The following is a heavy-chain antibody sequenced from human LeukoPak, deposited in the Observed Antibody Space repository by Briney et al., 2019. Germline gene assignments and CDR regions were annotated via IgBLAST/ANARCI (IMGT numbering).Heavy chain of an antibody. J-gene: IGHJ6*02. V-gene: IGHV1-3*01. CDR2: INAGNGNT. D-gene: IGHD4-17*01. Sequence: ASVKVSCKASGYTFTSYAMHWVRQAPGQRLEWMGWINAGNGNTKYSQKFQGRVTITADESTSTAYMELSSLRSEDTAVYYCARAYGDYSWSGGMDVWGQGTTVTVS. CDR3: ARAYGDYSWSGGMDV. CDR1: GYTFTSYA.